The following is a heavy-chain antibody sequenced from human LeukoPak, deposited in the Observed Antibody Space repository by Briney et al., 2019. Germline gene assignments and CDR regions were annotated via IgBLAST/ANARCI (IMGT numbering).Heavy chain of an antibody. V-gene: IGHV1-2*02. D-gene: IGHD3-3*01. CDR2: INPNSGGT. CDR1: GYTFTGYY. CDR3: ARGITIFGVVPGY. J-gene: IGHJ4*02. Sequence: ASVKVSCKASGYTFTGYYMHWVRQAPGQGLEWMGWINPNSGGTNYAQKFQGRVTMTRDTSISTAYMELSRLRSDDTAVYYCARGITIFGVVPGYWGQGTLVTDSS.